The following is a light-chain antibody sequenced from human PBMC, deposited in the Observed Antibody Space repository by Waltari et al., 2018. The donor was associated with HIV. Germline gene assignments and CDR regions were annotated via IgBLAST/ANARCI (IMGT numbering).Light chain of an antibody. Sequence: SVLTQPPSASGTPGQRVTSSCSGDSSNIGSNSVYWYQQLHGTAPKLLIYTNDQRPSGVPDRFSGSNSGTSASLAISGLRSEDEADYYCATWDDDLSTWLFGGGTKLTVL. CDR1: SSNIGSNS. J-gene: IGLJ3*02. CDR2: TND. V-gene: IGLV1-47*01. CDR3: ATWDDDLSTWL.